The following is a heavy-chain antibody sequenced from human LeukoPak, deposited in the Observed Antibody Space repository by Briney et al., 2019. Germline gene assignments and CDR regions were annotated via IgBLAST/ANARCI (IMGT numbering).Heavy chain of an antibody. CDR3: GMSGDRVPLQDDVFDV. D-gene: IGHD1-26*01. CDR1: GYSFTSYC. CDR2: IYPGDSGP. V-gene: IGHV5-51*01. Sequence: GESLKISCKVSGYSFTSYCIGWVRQMPGKGLEWMGIIYPGDSGPTYSPSFQGQVTISVDKSINTAYLQWSSLQAPDTAMYYCGMSGDRVPLQDDVFDVWGQGTMVTVST. J-gene: IGHJ3*01.